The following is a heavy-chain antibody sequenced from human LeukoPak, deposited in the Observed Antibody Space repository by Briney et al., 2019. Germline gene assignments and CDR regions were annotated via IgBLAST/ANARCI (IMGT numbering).Heavy chain of an antibody. J-gene: IGHJ4*02. CDR3: ARGDFGVVTHFDY. V-gene: IGHV3-7*01. CDR1: GFTISSNW. CDR2: IKQDGGEK. Sequence: GGSLRLSCTASGFTISSNWMSWVRQAPGRGLEWVANIKQDGGEKYYVDSVKGRFTISRDNAKNSLYLQMNSPRAEDTAIYYCARGDFGVVTHFDYWGQGTLVTVSS. D-gene: IGHD3-3*01.